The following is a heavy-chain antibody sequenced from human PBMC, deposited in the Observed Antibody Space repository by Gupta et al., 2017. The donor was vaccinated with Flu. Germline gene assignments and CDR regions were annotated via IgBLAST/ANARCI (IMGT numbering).Heavy chain of an antibody. Sequence: QAQLVESGGGVVQPGRSLRLSCVASGFTFSPYGMHWVRLAPGKGLEWVTFVSYDGRNEYYADSVKGRFTVSRDNSKKTVYLQMNILRPEDTAVYYCAKAWKYSWMQSQNSDLYFDIWGRGTLVKVSS. CDR1: GFTFSPYG. D-gene: IGHD5-18*01. CDR3: AKAWKYSWMQSQNSDLYFDI. CDR2: VSYDGRNE. J-gene: IGHJ2*01. V-gene: IGHV3-30*18.